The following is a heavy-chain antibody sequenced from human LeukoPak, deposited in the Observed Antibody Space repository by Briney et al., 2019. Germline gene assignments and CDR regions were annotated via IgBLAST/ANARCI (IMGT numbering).Heavy chain of an antibody. Sequence: GGSLRLSCAASGFTFSTYSMNWVRQAPGKGLEWVSYISGTSRLIYYADSVKGRFTISRDNAKNSLYLQMNSLRDEDTAVHYCVRDQFFSFDYWGQGTLVTVSS. CDR3: VRDQFFSFDY. D-gene: IGHD3-3*01. CDR2: ISGTSRLI. J-gene: IGHJ4*02. CDR1: GFTFSTYS. V-gene: IGHV3-48*02.